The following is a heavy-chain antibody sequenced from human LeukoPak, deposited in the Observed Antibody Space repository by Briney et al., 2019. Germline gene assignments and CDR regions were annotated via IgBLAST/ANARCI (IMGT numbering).Heavy chain of an antibody. V-gene: IGHV3-30-3*02. Sequence: PGGSLRLSCVASGFSLRGYAMHWVRQAPGKGGLEWVTMISYDGRDQYYADSVKGRFTISRDDSKSTLCLQMNSLRAEDTAVYYCAKQLGYCSDGSCCFPYWGQGTLVTVSS. CDR1: GFSLRGYA. CDR3: AKQLGYCSDGSCCFPY. CDR2: ISYDGRDQ. D-gene: IGHD2-15*01. J-gene: IGHJ4*02.